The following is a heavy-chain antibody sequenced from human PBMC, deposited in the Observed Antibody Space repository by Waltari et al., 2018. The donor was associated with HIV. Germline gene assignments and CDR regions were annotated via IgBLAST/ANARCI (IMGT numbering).Heavy chain of an antibody. CDR2: CSDDGKYI. J-gene: IGHJ4*01. CDR1: GFRFSDYA. V-gene: IGHV3-30*04. CDR3: AREPRESIDY. Sequence: QVQLVESGGGVVQPGRSLRVSCAASGFRFSDYAMHWVRKAPGKGLEWLTSCSDDGKYIHSAACVSGRCTVSRDDSQNTAYLQMTSLRVDDTAVYFCAREPRESIDYWGQGTLVTVSS.